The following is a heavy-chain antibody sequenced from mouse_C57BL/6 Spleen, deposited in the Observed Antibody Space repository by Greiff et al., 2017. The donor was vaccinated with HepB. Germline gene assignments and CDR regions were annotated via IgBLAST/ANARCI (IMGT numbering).Heavy chain of an antibody. J-gene: IGHJ1*03. CDR3: TREVLLWLRRGYFDV. D-gene: IGHD2-2*01. V-gene: IGHV1-15*01. Sequence: VQLQQSGAELVRPGASVTLSCKASGYTFTDYEMHWVKQTPVHGLEWIGAIDPETGGTAYNQKFKGKAILTADKSSSTAYMELRSLTSEDSAVYYCTREVLLWLRRGYFDVWGTGTTVTVSS. CDR2: IDPETGGT. CDR1: GYTFTDYE.